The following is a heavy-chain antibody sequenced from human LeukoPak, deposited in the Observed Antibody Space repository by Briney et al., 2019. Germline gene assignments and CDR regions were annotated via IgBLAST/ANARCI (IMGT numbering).Heavy chain of an antibody. CDR2: ISAYNGNT. D-gene: IGHD6-19*01. Sequence: GSSVKVSCKASGYTFTSYGISWVRQAPGQGLEWMGWISAYNGNTNYAQKLQGRVTMTTDTSTSTAYMELRSLRSDDTAVYYCAREQRVAGPIGSWFDRWDQGTLFRVSS. CDR1: GYTFTSYG. J-gene: IGHJ5*02. CDR3: AREQRVAGPIGSWFDR. V-gene: IGHV1-18*01.